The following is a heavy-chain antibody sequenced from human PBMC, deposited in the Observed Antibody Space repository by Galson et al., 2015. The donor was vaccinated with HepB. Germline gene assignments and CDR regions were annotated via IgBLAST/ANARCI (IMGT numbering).Heavy chain of an antibody. CDR1: GFTFSSYA. CDR2: ISYDGSNK. J-gene: IGHJ4*02. V-gene: IGHV3-30*04. D-gene: IGHD3-22*01. Sequence: SLRLSCAASGFTFSSYAMHWVRQAPGKGLEWVAVISYDGSNKYYADSVKGRFTISRDNSKNTLYLQMNSLRAEDTAVYYCARDSYYDSSGYNDYWGQGTLVTVSS. CDR3: ARDSYYDSSGYNDY.